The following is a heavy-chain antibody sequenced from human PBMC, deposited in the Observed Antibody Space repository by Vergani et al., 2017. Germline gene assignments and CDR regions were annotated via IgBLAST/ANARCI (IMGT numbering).Heavy chain of an antibody. CDR1: GFTFSSYS. D-gene: IGHD3-22*01. V-gene: IGHV3-48*04. CDR3: ARDRLEYYDSRAYYYYYGMDV. CDR2: ISSSSSTI. J-gene: IGHJ6*02. Sequence: EVQLVESGGGLVQPGGSLRLSCAASGFTFSSYSMNWVRQAPGKGLEWVSYISSSSSTIYYADSVKGRFTISRDNAKNSLYLQMNSLRAEDTAVYYCARDRLEYYDSRAYYYYYGMDVWGQGTTVTVSS.